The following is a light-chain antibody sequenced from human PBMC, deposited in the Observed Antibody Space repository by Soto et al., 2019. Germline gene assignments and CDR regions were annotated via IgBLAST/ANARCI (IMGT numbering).Light chain of an antibody. CDR1: QSVFYSSDNRNY. Sequence: DIVMTQSPDSLAVSLGERATINCKSSQSVFYSSDNRNYLAWYQQRPGQPPKLLIFWTSIRESGVPDRFIGSGSGTDFTLTISSLQAEDVAVYYCQQYYTTPLTFGGGTKVDIK. CDR3: QQYYTTPLT. V-gene: IGKV4-1*01. CDR2: WTS. J-gene: IGKJ4*01.